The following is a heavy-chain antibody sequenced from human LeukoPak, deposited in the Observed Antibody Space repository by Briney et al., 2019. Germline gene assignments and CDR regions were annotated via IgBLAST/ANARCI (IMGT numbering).Heavy chain of an antibody. CDR3: ATYDLWTTYYTFQY. V-gene: IGHV3-23*01. D-gene: IGHD3-3*01. J-gene: IGHJ4*02. CDR2: ISTTGSTT. Sequence: QAGGSLRLSCAASGFISNNYAMSWVRQAPGKGLEWVSSISTTGSTTYYADSVRGRFTISRDNSQNTLSLQMDSLTAADTAVYSCATYDLWTTYYTFQYWGQGTLVSVSS. CDR1: GFISNNYA.